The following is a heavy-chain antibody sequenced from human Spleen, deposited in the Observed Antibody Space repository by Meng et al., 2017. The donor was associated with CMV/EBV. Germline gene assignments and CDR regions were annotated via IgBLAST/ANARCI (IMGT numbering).Heavy chain of an antibody. J-gene: IGHJ4*02. V-gene: IGHV4-59*01. CDR3: ARGGGDNILTDPTTYFDY. Sequence: SETLSLTCTVPGGSISSYYWSWFRQPPGKGLEWNGYIYYRGSTNYNPSLKSRVTISVDTSKNQFSLKLSSVTAADTAVYYCARGGGDNILTDPTTYFDYWGQGTLVTVSS. CDR2: IYYRGST. D-gene: IGHD3-9*01. CDR1: GGSISSYY.